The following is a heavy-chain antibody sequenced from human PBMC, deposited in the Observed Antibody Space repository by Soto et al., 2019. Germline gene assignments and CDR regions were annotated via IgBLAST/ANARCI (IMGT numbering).Heavy chain of an antibody. CDR1: GFTVSSNY. J-gene: IGHJ4*02. CDR3: AREHLHCSGGSCYSSGFDY. V-gene: IGHV3-66*01. Sequence: GGSLRLSCAASGFTVSSNYMSWVRQAPGKGLEWVSVIYSGGSTYYADSVKGRFTISRDNSKNTLYLQMNSLRAEDTAVYYCAREHLHCSGGSCYSSGFDYWGQGTLVTVSS. CDR2: IYSGGST. D-gene: IGHD2-15*01.